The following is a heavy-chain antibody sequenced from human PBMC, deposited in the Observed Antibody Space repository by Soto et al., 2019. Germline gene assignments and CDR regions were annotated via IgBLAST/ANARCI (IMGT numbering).Heavy chain of an antibody. J-gene: IGHJ6*02. CDR3: ARTRVWSGYDYYYYYGMDV. CDR1: GGSFSGYY. V-gene: IGHV4-34*01. Sequence: SETLSLTCAVYGGSFSGYYWSWIRQPPGKGLEWIGEINHSGSTNYNPSLKSRVAISVDTSKNQFSLKLSSVTAADTAVYYCARTRVWSGYDYYYYYGMDVWGQGTTVTVSS. CDR2: INHSGST. D-gene: IGHD5-12*01.